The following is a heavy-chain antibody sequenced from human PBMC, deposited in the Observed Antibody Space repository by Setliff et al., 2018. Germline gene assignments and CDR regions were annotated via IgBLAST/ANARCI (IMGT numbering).Heavy chain of an antibody. J-gene: IGHJ1*01. D-gene: IGHD5-12*01. CDR1: GYDFNTYW. CDR3: ARGRGGYNQEYFQY. Sequence: GESLKISCTTSGYDFNTYWIGWVRQVPGRGLEWVGIIYPHDFDTKYSPSFQGHVTISADRALSTVNLRWGSLKSSDTAMYYCARGRGGYNQEYFQYWGQGTMVTVSS. CDR2: IYPHDFDT. V-gene: IGHV5-51*01.